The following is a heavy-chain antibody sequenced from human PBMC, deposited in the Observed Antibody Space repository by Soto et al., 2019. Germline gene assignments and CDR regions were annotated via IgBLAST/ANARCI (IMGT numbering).Heavy chain of an antibody. Sequence: QLQLQESGPGLVKPSETLSLTCTVSGGSISSSTYYWGWIRQPPGKGLEWIGMIYYSGSAYYNPSLKSRVPIPIDTSKNHFSLRLSSVTAADTAVYYCGRHGVDYGDYASYYYYGMDVWGRGTTVTVSS. CDR1: GGSISSSTYY. CDR3: GRHGVDYGDYASYYYYGMDV. J-gene: IGHJ6*02. D-gene: IGHD4-17*01. V-gene: IGHV4-39*01. CDR2: IYYSGSA.